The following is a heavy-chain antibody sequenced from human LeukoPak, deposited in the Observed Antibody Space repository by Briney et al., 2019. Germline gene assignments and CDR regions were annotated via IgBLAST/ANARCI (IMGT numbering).Heavy chain of an antibody. CDR2: ISSSSSYI. Sequence: PGGSLRLSCAASGFTFSSYSMNWVRQAPGKGLEWVSSISSSSSYIYYADSVKGRFTISRDNAENSLYLQINSLRAEDTAVYYCAREGGDSYGPNPLDYWGQGTLVTVSS. CDR1: GFTFSSYS. D-gene: IGHD5-18*01. V-gene: IGHV3-21*01. J-gene: IGHJ4*02. CDR3: AREGGDSYGPNPLDY.